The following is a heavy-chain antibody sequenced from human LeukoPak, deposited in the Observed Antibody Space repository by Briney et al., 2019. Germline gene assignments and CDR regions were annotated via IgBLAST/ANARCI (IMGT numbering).Heavy chain of an antibody. Sequence: GGSLRLSCAASGFTFSSYWMNWVRQAPGKGLEWVANIKQDGSEKYYVDSVKGRFTICRDNAKNSLYLQMNSLRAEDTAVYYCASNLGSLCSSTSCLFSWFDPWGQGTLVTVSS. J-gene: IGHJ5*02. V-gene: IGHV3-7*01. CDR2: IKQDGSEK. CDR1: GFTFSSYW. CDR3: ASNLGSLCSSTSCLFSWFDP. D-gene: IGHD2-2*01.